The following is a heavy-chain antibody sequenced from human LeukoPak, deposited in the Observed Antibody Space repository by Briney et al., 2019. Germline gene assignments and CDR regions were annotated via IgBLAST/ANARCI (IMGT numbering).Heavy chain of an antibody. CDR1: GCTFTSYD. CDR3: ARGQKITIFGVVIIGGNWFDP. V-gene: IGHV1-8*03. D-gene: IGHD3-3*01. CDR2: MNPNSGNT. Sequence: GASVKVSCKASGCTFTSYDINWVRQATGQGLEGMGWMNPNSGNTGYAQKFQGIVTITRSTSISTAYMELSSLRSEDTAVSYCARGQKITIFGVVIIGGNWFDPWGQGTMVTVSA. J-gene: IGHJ5*02.